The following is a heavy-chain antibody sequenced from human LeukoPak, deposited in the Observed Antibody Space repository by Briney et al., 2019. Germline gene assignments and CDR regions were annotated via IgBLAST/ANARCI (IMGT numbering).Heavy chain of an antibody. CDR1: GCSISSYY. V-gene: IGHV4-59*01. D-gene: IGHD5-18*01. J-gene: IGHJ4*02. Sequence: SETLSLTCTVSGCSISSYYWSWIRQPPGKGLEWIGYIYYSGSTNYNPSLKSRVTISVDTSKNQFSLKLSSVTAADTAVYYCARLGGYSSDLDYWGQGTLVTVSS. CDR3: ARLGGYSSDLDY. CDR2: IYYSGST.